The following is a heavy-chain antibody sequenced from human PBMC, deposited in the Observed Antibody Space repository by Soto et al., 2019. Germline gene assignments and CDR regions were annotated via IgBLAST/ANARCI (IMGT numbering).Heavy chain of an antibody. J-gene: IGHJ3*01. V-gene: IGHV3-48*02. Sequence: GTLRLSCVASVFSWSNYNMNWVRQAPGKGLEWLSYISSDNITKYYADSVRGRFTISRDSAKNSLYLQMNSLRDEDTAVYFCARNVDLWGQGTMVTVSS. CDR1: VFSWSNYN. CDR3: ARNVDL. CDR2: ISSDNITK. D-gene: IGHD2-21*01.